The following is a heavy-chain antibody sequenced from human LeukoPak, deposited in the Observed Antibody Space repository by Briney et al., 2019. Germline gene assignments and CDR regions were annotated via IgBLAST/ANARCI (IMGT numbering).Heavy chain of an antibody. CDR1: GGSISSNNYY. CDR3: ARRGYCGSTGCYPFDP. V-gene: IGHV4-39*01. Sequence: SETLSLTCTVSGGSISSNNYYWGWIRQPPGKGLEWIGSIYYSGSPYYNPSLKSRVTISVDTSKNQFSLKLSSVTAADTAVYYCARRGYCGSTGCYPFDPWGQGTLVTVSS. CDR2: IYYSGSP. J-gene: IGHJ5*02. D-gene: IGHD2-2*03.